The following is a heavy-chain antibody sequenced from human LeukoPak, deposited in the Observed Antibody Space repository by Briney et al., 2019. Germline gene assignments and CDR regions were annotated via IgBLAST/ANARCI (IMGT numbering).Heavy chain of an antibody. D-gene: IGHD7-27*01. Sequence: GSLGPPFAALGFHFYTFAITWVCPASGEGLEWGSGISASGGTTYYADSVKGRFTTSRDNSKSTLSLQMNSLKVEDTAVYYCAKGNWGPLYYFDSWGQGTLVTVSS. CDR3: AKGNWGPLYYFDS. CDR2: ISASGGTT. J-gene: IGHJ4*02. CDR1: FHFYTFA. V-gene: IGHV3-23*01.